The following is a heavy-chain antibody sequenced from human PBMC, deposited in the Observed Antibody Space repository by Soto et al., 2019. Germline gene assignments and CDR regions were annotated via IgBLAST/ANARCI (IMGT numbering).Heavy chain of an antibody. CDR1: GGTFSSYT. V-gene: IGHV1-69*08. D-gene: IGHD6-13*01. CDR3: ARDRGSSWYVPNWFDP. J-gene: IGHJ5*02. CDR2: IIPILGIA. Sequence: QVQLVQSGAEVKKPGSSVKVSCKASGGTFSSYTISWVRQAPGQGLEWMGRIIPILGIANYAQKFQGRVTITAGKSTSTAYMELSSRRSEDTAVYYCARDRGSSWYVPNWFDPWGQGTLVTVSS.